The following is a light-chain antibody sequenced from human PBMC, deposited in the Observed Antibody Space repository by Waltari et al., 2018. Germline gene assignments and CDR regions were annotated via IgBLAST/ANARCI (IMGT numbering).Light chain of an antibody. Sequence: DIQMTQSPSSLSASVGTTVTVTCRASQNIRTYLNWYQQKTAKAPKLIIYGASTLQRGVPSRFRGSASGTEFTLTVTNLQPDDFATYFCQQSFSSPWTFGQGTTVNI. V-gene: IGKV1-39*01. CDR1: QNIRTY. CDR3: QQSFSSPWT. J-gene: IGKJ1*01. CDR2: GAS.